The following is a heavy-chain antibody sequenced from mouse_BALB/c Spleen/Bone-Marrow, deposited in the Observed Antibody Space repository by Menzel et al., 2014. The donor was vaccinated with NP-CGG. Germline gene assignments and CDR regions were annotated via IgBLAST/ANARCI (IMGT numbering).Heavy chain of an antibody. D-gene: IGHD2-4*01. Sequence: EVMLAESGGGLVKSGGSLKLSCAASGFTFNSYGMSWVRQTPEKRLEWVATISGGGSYTFYPDSVKGRFTISRDNAKNNLYLQLSSLRSEDTALYYCARHAYYDQTEVSFVYWGQGALVTVSA. CDR2: ISGGGSYT. J-gene: IGHJ3*01. CDR1: GFTFNSYG. V-gene: IGHV5-9-2*01. CDR3: ARHAYYDQTEVSFVY.